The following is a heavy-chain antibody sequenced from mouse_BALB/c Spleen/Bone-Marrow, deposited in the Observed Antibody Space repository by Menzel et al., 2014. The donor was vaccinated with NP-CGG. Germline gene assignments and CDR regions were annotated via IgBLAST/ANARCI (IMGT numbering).Heavy chain of an antibody. J-gene: IGHJ4*01. Sequence: VMLVESGPGLVAPSQSLSITCTVSGFSLTSYGVHWVRQPPGKVLEWLGVIWAGGSTNYNSALMSRLSISKDNSKSLVFLKMNSLQTDDTAMYYCARGSYYEGAMDYWGQGTSVTVSS. D-gene: IGHD1-1*01. V-gene: IGHV2-9*02. CDR2: IWAGGST. CDR3: ARGSYYEGAMDY. CDR1: GFSLTSYG.